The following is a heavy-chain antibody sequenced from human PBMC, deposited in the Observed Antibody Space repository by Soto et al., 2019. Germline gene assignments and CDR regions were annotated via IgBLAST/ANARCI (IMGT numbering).Heavy chain of an antibody. D-gene: IGHD3-22*01. V-gene: IGHV4-30-4*01. CDR2: IYYSGST. J-gene: IGHJ4*02. CDR3: ARDRGFLDY. Sequence: SETLSHTYTVSGGSISSGDYYWSWIRQPPGKGLEWIGYIYYSGSTYYNPSLKSRVTISVDTSKNQFSLKLSSVTAADTAVYYCARDRGFLDYWGQGTLVTVSS. CDR1: GGSISSGDYY.